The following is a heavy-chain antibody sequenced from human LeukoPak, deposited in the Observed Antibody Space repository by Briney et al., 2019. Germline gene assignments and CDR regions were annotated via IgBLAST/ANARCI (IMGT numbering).Heavy chain of an antibody. Sequence: GALRLSCAVSGFSIRSSWMSWVRQTPGKGLEWVADMNEDGSGTYYVDSVKGRFTVSRDSAKNSLYLQMSSLRAEDTAVYYCARDPAWGAIDYWGQGTLVTVSS. CDR2: MNEDGSGT. D-gene: IGHD7-27*01. J-gene: IGHJ4*02. CDR1: GFSIRSSW. CDR3: ARDPAWGAIDY. V-gene: IGHV3-7*01.